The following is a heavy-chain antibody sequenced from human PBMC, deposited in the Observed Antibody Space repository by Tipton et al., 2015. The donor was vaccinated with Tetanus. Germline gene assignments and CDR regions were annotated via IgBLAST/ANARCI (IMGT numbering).Heavy chain of an antibody. Sequence: VQLVQSGAEVKKPGESLKISCKGSGYSFTSYWIGWVRQMPGKGLEWMGIIYPGDSDTRYSPSFQGQVTISADKSISTAYLQWSSLKASDTAMYYCARVLREDLHSSSWYNYFDYWGQGTLVTVSS. V-gene: IGHV5-51*01. CDR3: ARVLREDLHSSSWYNYFDY. CDR1: GYSFTSYW. D-gene: IGHD6-13*01. CDR2: IYPGDSDT. J-gene: IGHJ4*02.